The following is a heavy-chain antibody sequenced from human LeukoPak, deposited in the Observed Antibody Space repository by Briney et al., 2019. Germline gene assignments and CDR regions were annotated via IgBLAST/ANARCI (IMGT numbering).Heavy chain of an antibody. J-gene: IGHJ6*03. CDR1: GFTFSSYW. D-gene: IGHD3-3*01. Sequence: PGGSLRLSCAASGFTFSSYWMSWVRQAPGKGLEWVANLKQDGSEKYYVDSVKGRFTISRDNAKNSLYLQMNSLRAEDTAVYYCARGPSGYLYYYYYMDVWGKGTTVTVSS. CDR3: ARGPSGYLYYYYYMDV. V-gene: IGHV3-7*01. CDR2: LKQDGSEK.